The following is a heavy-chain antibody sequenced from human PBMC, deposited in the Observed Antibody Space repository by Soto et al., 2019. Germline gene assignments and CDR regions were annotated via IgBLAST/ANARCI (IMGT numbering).Heavy chain of an antibody. CDR1: GFTFSNSA. Sequence: SLRLSCAASGFTFSNSAMVWVRQAPGKGLEWVALISYDGSYRYYADSVKGQFTISRDNSKNTLYMQMDSLRADDTAVYYCARDFTEGATYSGPSYYAMDVWGQGTKVTVYS. CDR2: ISYDGSYR. D-gene: IGHD1-26*01. J-gene: IGHJ6*02. CDR3: ARDFTEGATYSGPSYYAMDV. V-gene: IGHV3-30*04.